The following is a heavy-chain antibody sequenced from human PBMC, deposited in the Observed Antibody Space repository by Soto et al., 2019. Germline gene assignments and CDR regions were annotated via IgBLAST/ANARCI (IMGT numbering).Heavy chain of an antibody. J-gene: IGHJ6*02. Sequence: ASVKVSCKASGYTFTSYGISWVRQAPGQELEWMGWISAYNGNTNYAQKLQGRVTMTTDTSTSTAYMELRSLRSDDTAVYYCARDQGITTFGLYSMYYYGMDVWGQGTTVTVSS. CDR3: ARDQGITTFGLYSMYYYGMDV. CDR2: ISAYNGNT. V-gene: IGHV1-18*01. D-gene: IGHD3-3*01. CDR1: GYTFTSYG.